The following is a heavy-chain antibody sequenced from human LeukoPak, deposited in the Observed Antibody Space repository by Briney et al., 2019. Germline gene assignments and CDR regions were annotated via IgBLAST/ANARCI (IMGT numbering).Heavy chain of an antibody. D-gene: IGHD6-6*01. CDR2: ISYDGSNK. CDR3: EAYSSSSATYFDS. CDR1: GFTFRTYA. Sequence: GGSLRLSCAASGFTFRTYAMYWVRQAPGKGLEWVAAISYDGSNKYYADSVKGRFTISRDNSNNTLYLQMNSLRAEDTANCAREAYSSSSATYFDSWGQGTLVTVSS. V-gene: IGHV3-30-3*01. J-gene: IGHJ4*02.